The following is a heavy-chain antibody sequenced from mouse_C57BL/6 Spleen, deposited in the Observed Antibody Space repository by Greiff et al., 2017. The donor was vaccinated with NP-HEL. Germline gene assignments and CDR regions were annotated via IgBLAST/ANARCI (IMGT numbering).Heavy chain of an antibody. J-gene: IGHJ2*01. D-gene: IGHD2-3*01. CDR2: ISSGGSYT. Sequence: EVQVVESGGDLVKPGGSLKLSCAASGFTFSSYGMSWVRQTPDKRLEWVATISSGGSYTYYPDSVKGRFTISRDNAKNTLYLQMSSLKSEDTAMYYCARLMGYYFDYRGQGATLTVSS. V-gene: IGHV5-6*01. CDR3: ARLMGYYFDY. CDR1: GFTFSSYG.